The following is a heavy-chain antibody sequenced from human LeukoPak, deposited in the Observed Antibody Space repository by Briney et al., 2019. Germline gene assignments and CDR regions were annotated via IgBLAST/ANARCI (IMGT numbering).Heavy chain of an antibody. Sequence: PGGSLRLSCAASGFTFSSYAMHWVRQAPGKGLEWVAVLSYDGSNKYYADSVKGRFTISRDNSKNTLYLQMNSLRAEDTAVYYCAKAHGCTVYDPGDYWGQGTLVTVSS. V-gene: IGHV3-30-3*01. D-gene: IGHD5/OR15-5a*01. CDR2: LSYDGSNK. CDR3: AKAHGCTVYDPGDY. J-gene: IGHJ4*02. CDR1: GFTFSSYA.